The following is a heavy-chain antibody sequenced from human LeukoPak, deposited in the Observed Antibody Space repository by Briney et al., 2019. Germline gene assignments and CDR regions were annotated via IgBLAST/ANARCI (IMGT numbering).Heavy chain of an antibody. CDR1: GYSFTSYY. Sequence: GASVKVSCKASGYSFTSYYMHWVRQAPGQGLEWMGMINPSGGSTSYAQKFQGRVTMTRDTSTSTVYMELSSLRSEDTAVYYCARIAVVGTAPFAYWGQGTLVTVSS. D-gene: IGHD6-19*01. CDR3: ARIAVVGTAPFAY. CDR2: INPSGGST. J-gene: IGHJ4*02. V-gene: IGHV1-46*01.